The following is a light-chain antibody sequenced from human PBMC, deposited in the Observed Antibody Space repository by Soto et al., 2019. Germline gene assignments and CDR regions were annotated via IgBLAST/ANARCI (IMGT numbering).Light chain of an antibody. Sequence: DIQLTQSPSTLSASVGDRVTITCRASQTISSWLAWYQQKPGKAPKLLIYDATIFKSGVPSRFSGSGSGTEFTLTTSSLQPDDFATYYCQQYNSNFGGGTKVEI. J-gene: IGKJ4*01. CDR2: DAT. V-gene: IGKV1-5*01. CDR3: QQYNSN. CDR1: QTISSW.